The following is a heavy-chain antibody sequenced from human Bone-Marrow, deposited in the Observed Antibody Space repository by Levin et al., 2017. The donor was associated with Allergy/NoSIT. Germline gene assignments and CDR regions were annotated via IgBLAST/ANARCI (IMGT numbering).Heavy chain of an antibody. CDR3: AREGYNSGWTI. Sequence: AASVKVSCKASGYMFTTYYLHWVRQAPGQGLEWMGIITPGGGSTSYTQKFQGRLTMTTDTSTTTVYMELSSLKSEDTAVYYCAREGYNSGWTIWGQGTLVTVSS. J-gene: IGHJ4*02. CDR1: GYMFTTYY. D-gene: IGHD6-19*01. V-gene: IGHV1-46*01. CDR2: ITPGGGST.